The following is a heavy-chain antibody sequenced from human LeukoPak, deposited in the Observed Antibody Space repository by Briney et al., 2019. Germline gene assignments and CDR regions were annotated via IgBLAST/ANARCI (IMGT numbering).Heavy chain of an antibody. J-gene: IGHJ4*02. Sequence: GGSLRLSCAASGFSFRSFAMSWVRQAPGKGLEWVSGISDSGSDTRYADSVKGRFTISRDNSRNTLYLQMNNLRDEDTAIYFCASKNSGLYPFYYWVQGTLVTVSS. CDR3: ASKNSGLYPFYY. CDR2: ISDSGSDT. V-gene: IGHV3-23*01. CDR1: GFSFRSFA. D-gene: IGHD2-2*02.